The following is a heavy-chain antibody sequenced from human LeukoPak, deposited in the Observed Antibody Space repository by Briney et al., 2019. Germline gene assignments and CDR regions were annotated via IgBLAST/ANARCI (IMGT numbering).Heavy chain of an antibody. J-gene: IGHJ4*02. D-gene: IGHD2-2*01. Sequence: SETLSPTCTVSGGSISSYYWSWIRQPPGKGLEWIGYIYYSGSTNYNPSLKSRVTISVDTSKNQFSLKLSSVTAADTAVYYCAREGDCSSTSCPPDYWGQGTLVTVSS. CDR3: AREGDCSSTSCPPDY. CDR2: IYYSGST. CDR1: GGSISSYY. V-gene: IGHV4-59*01.